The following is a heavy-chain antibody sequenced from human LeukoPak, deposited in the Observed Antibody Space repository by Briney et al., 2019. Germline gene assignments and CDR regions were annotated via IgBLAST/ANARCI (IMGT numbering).Heavy chain of an antibody. CDR3: AREALTGTTHFGY. J-gene: IGHJ4*02. V-gene: IGHV1-46*01. CDR1: GYTFTSYY. Sequence: GASVKVSCKASGYTFTSYYMHWVRQAPGQGLEWMGIINPSGGSTSYAQKFQGRVTITADESTSTAYMELSSLRSEDTAVYYCAREALTGTTHFGYWGQGTLVTVSS. CDR2: INPSGGST. D-gene: IGHD7-27*01.